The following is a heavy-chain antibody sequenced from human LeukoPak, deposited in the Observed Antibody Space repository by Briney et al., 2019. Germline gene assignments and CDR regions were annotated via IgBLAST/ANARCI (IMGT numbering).Heavy chain of an antibody. CDR1: GGSISSGY. CDR3: AGGSGASWFDP. V-gene: IGHV4-59*01. J-gene: IGHJ5*02. Sequence: TSETLSLTCSVSGGSISSGYWSWIRQPPGKGLEWIAYIYNSGRSNYNLSLKSRVTISLDTSKNQFSLKLSSVTAADTAVYYCAGGSGASWFDPWGQGTLVTVSS. D-gene: IGHD2-8*02. CDR2: IYNSGRS.